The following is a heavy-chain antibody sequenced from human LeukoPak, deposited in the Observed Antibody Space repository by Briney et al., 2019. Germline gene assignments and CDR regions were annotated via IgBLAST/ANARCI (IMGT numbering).Heavy chain of an antibody. J-gene: IGHJ4*02. V-gene: IGHV3-53*05. CDR2: IYSGGRT. Sequence: QPGGSLRLSCTASGITVSSNDMCWVRQAPGKGLEWVSLIYSGGRTDYADSVKGRFTISRDNSKNTLYLQMNSLRAEDTAVYYCAKYNYYDSSGYYYMDYWGQGTLVTVSS. D-gene: IGHD3-22*01. CDR1: GITVSSND. CDR3: AKYNYYDSSGYYYMDY.